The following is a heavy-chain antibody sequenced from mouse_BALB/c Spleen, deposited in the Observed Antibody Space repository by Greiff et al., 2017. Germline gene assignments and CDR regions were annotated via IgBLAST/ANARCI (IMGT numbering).Heavy chain of an antibody. V-gene: IGHV1-9*01. CDR1: GYTFSSYW. CDR2: ILPGSGST. Sequence: QVQLQQSGAELMKPGASVKISCKATGYTFSSYWIEWVKQRPGHGLEWIGEILPGSGSTNYNEKFKGKATFTADTSSNTAYMQLSSLTSEDSAVYYCALSTVVANYFDYWGQGTTLTVSS. CDR3: ALSTVVANYFDY. J-gene: IGHJ2*01. D-gene: IGHD1-1*01.